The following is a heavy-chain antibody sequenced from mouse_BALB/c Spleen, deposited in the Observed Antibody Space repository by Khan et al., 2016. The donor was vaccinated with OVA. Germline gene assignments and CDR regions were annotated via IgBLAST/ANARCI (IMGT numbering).Heavy chain of an antibody. V-gene: IGHV5-6-3*01. Sequence: EVELVESGGGLVQPGGSLKLSCAASGFTFSGYGMSWVRQSPDKRLELVATINSNGGTSYYPDSVKGGFTISRGNAKNPLHVQRSSLKAEDTATYYCARVCYRYDESYWYFDGWGPGASVTVSS. CDR1: GFTFSGYG. CDR3: ARVCYRYDESYWYFDG. CDR2: INSNGGTS. J-gene: IGHJ1*01. D-gene: IGHD2-14*01.